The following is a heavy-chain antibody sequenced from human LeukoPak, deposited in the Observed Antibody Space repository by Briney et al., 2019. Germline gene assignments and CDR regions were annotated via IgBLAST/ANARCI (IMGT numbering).Heavy chain of an antibody. D-gene: IGHD3-10*01. CDR1: GFTFRSYA. J-gene: IGHJ3*02. CDR3: ARAPITMVRGVTYDAFDI. V-gene: IGHV3-30-3*01. Sequence: PGGSLRLSCAASGFTFRSYAMHWVRQAPGKGLEWVAVISYDGSNKYYADSVKGRFTISRDNPKNTLYLQMNSLRAEDTAVYYCARAPITMVRGVTYDAFDIWGQGTMVTVSS. CDR2: ISYDGSNK.